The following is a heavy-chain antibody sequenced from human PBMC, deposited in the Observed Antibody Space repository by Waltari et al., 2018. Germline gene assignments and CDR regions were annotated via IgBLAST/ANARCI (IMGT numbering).Heavy chain of an antibody. CDR2: ISSSSSTI. V-gene: IGHV3-48*01. Sequence: EVQLVESGGGLVQPGGSLRLSCAASGFTFSSYSMNWVRQAPGKGLEWGSYISSSSSTIYYADSVKGRFTIARDNAKNSLYLQMNSLRAEDTAVYYCARDLDGVDYFDYWGQGTLVTVSS. J-gene: IGHJ4*02. CDR1: GFTFSSYS. CDR3: ARDLDGVDYFDY. D-gene: IGHD2-15*01.